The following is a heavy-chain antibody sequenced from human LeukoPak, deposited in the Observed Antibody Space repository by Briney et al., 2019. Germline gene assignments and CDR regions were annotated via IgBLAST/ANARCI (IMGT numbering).Heavy chain of an antibody. CDR2: FDPEDGET. V-gene: IGHV1-24*01. J-gene: IGHJ4*02. D-gene: IGHD3-10*01. CDR3: ATAPLRITMVRGVAAASDY. Sequence: GASVKVSCKVSGYTLTELSMHWVRQAPGKGLEWMGGFDPEDGETIYAQKFQGRVTMTEDTFTDTAYMELSSLRSEDTAVYYCATAPLRITMVRGVAAASDYWGQGTLVTVSS. CDR1: GYTLTELS.